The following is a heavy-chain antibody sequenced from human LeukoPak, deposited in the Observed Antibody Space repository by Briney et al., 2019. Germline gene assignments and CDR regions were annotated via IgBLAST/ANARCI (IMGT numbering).Heavy chain of an antibody. V-gene: IGHV3-33*01. CDR3: ARGEVGGTLLDY. D-gene: IGHD1-26*01. J-gene: IGHJ4*02. CDR2: IWYDGTYK. CDR1: GFTFSSYA. Sequence: GGSLRLSCAASGFTFSSYAIHWVRQAPGEGLEWVAVIWYDGTYKYYADSVKGRFTISRDNSKNTLYLQMNGLRAEDTAVYFCARGEVGGTLLDYWGQGALVTVSS.